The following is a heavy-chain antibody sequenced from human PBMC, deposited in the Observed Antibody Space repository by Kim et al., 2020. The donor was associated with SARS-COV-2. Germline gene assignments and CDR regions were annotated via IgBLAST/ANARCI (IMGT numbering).Heavy chain of an antibody. J-gene: IGHJ6*02. V-gene: IGHV1-18*04. Sequence: ASVKVSCKASGYTFTSYGISWVRPAPGQGLEWMGWISTYNGNTNYAQKLQGRVTMTTDTSTSTAYMELRSLRSDDTAVYYCARDRPPDNLWFGASYYYYGMDVWGQGTTVTVSS. CDR2: ISTYNGNT. CDR1: GYTFTSYG. CDR3: ARDRPPDNLWFGASYYYYGMDV. D-gene: IGHD3-10*01.